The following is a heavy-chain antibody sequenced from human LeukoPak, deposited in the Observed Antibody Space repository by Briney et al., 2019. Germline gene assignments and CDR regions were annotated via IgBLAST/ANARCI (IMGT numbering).Heavy chain of an antibody. J-gene: IGHJ4*02. CDR2: ISAYNGNT. V-gene: IGHV1-18*01. D-gene: IGHD3-22*01. Sequence: GASVKVSCKASGYTFTSYGISWVRQAPGQGLEWMGWISAYNGNTNYAQKLQGRVTMTTDTSTSTAYMELRSLRSDDTAVYYCASMYYDSSGRPRFDYWGQGTLVTVPS. CDR3: ASMYYDSSGRPRFDY. CDR1: GYTFTSYG.